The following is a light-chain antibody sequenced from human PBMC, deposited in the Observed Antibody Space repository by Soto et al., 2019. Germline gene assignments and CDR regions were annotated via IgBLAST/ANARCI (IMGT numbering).Light chain of an antibody. J-gene: IGKJ1*01. V-gene: IGKV3-15*01. CDR2: AAS. CDR3: QQYDNWPQT. CDR1: QSVGSN. Sequence: EIVMTQSPATLSVSPGERATLSCRASQSVGSNVAWYQHKPGQAPRLLIFAASTRATGIPGRFSGSGSGTDFTLTINSLQAEDCAVYYCQQYDNWPQTFGQGTKVDIK.